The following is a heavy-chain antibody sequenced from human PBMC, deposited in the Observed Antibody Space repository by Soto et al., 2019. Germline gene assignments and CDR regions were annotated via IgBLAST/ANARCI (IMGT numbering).Heavy chain of an antibody. CDR3: ARVPDR. CDR2: IYHSGST. Sequence: SETLSLTCDVSGGSISSGGYSWSWIRQPPGKGLEWIGYIYHSGSTYYNPSLKSRVTISVDRSKNQFSLKLSSVTAVDTAVYYCARVPDRWGQGTLVTVSS. D-gene: IGHD2-2*01. V-gene: IGHV4-30-2*01. J-gene: IGHJ5*02. CDR1: GGSISSGGYS.